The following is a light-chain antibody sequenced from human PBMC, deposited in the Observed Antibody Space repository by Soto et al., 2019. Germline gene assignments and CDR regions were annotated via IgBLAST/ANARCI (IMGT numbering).Light chain of an antibody. Sequence: DIQMTQSPSSLSASVGDRVTITCRASQSISSYLNWYQQKPGKAPKLLIYAASSLQSGVPSRLSGSGSGTDFTLTISSLQPEDFATYYCQQSYSTPPEFSFGPGTKVDIK. CDR3: QQSYSTPPEFS. CDR1: QSISSY. CDR2: AAS. J-gene: IGKJ3*01. V-gene: IGKV1-39*01.